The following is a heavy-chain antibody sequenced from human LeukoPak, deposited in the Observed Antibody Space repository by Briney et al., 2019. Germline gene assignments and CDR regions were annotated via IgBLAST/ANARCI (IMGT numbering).Heavy chain of an antibody. D-gene: IGHD2-2*01. V-gene: IGHV3-23*01. J-gene: IGHJ4*02. Sequence: GGSLRLSCAASGFTFSNYGMNWARQAPGKGLEWVSALSSSGGSTYYADSVKGRFTISRDKYKKMLYLQMNSLRAEDTAMYYCAKGDCSSTNCYPDYWGQGILVTVSS. CDR2: LSSSGGST. CDR1: GFTFSNYG. CDR3: AKGDCSSTNCYPDY.